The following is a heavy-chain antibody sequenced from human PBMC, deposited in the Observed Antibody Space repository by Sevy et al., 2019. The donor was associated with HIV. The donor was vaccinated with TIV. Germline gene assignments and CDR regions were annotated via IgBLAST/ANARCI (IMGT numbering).Heavy chain of an antibody. V-gene: IGHV4-61*01. Sequence: SETLSLTWTVSGGSISSGSYYWSWIRQSPGKGLEWIGYIHYSGSTNYNPSLKSRVTISVDTSKNQFSLKLSSVTAADTAVYYCGGDRGSYPYYFDHWGQGTLVTVSS. CDR1: GGSISSGSYY. CDR3: GGDRGSYPYYFDH. D-gene: IGHD1-26*01. J-gene: IGHJ4*02. CDR2: IHYSGST.